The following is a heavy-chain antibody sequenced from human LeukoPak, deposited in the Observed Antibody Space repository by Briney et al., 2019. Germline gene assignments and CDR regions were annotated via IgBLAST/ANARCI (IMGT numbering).Heavy chain of an antibody. J-gene: IGHJ4*02. Sequence: GGSLRLSCAASGFPFSTYAMTWVRQAPGKGLEWVSTLSDIGSMIYYADSVKGRFTISRDNSKNTVYLQMNSLRADDTAVYYCVKDGGFYPAWYFEHWGQGTLVTVSS. V-gene: IGHV3-23*01. CDR3: VKDGGFYPAWYFEH. CDR2: LSDIGSMI. CDR1: GFPFSTYA. D-gene: IGHD2-15*01.